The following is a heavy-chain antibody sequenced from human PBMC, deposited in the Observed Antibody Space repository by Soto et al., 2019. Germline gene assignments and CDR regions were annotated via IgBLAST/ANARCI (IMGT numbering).Heavy chain of an antibody. Sequence: GGSLRLSCAASGFSFSSYDMTWVRQAPGQGLEWVSSLSVTGGGPYYADSVRGRFTMSRDISKNTLALEMSGLRADDSAVYYCAKGRETTTSAKFCFDNWGQGTLVTVSS. V-gene: IGHV3-23*01. CDR2: LSVTGGGP. J-gene: IGHJ4*02. CDR1: GFSFSSYD. CDR3: AKGRETTTSAKFCFDN. D-gene: IGHD1-26*01.